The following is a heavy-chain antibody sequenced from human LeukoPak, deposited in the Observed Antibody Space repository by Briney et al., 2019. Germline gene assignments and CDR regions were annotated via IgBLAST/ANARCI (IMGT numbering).Heavy chain of an antibody. CDR2: IYYSGST. J-gene: IGHJ3*02. Sequence: SETLSLTCTASGGSISYSYWHWMRQPPGKGLEWIGTIYYSGSTYYSPSLKSRLTISVDTSKNQFSLKLSSVTAADTAVYHCARAFVVVPTAIDTSAFDIWGQGTMVTVSS. CDR3: ARAFVVVPTAIDTSAFDI. D-gene: IGHD2-2*01. V-gene: IGHV4-59*04. CDR1: GGSISYSY.